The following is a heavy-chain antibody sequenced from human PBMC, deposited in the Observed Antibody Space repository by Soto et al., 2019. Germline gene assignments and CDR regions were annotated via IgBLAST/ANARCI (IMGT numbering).Heavy chain of an antibody. CDR1: GYTFTAYH. Sequence: ASVKVSCKASGYTFTAYHMHWVRQAPGQGLEWMGWIDLNSDDTKYALKFQGRVTMTRDTSIDTGYMELSRLRSDDTAIYYCAGRDFTYGLDVWGQGTTVTVSS. V-gene: IGHV1-2*02. CDR2: IDLNSDDT. J-gene: IGHJ6*02. CDR3: AGRDFTYGLDV.